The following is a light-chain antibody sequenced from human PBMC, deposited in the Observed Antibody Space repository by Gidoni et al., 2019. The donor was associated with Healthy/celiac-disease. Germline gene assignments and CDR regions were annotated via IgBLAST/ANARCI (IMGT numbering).Light chain of an antibody. V-gene: IGKV3-15*01. CDR2: GAS. CDR3: QQYNNWPQRT. J-gene: IGKJ1*01. Sequence: EIVMTLSPATLSVSPGERATLSCRASQSVSSNLAWSQQKPGQAPRLLIYGASTRATGITARFSGSGSGKELTLTSSRLQSEEFAVYYCQQYNNWPQRTFGQGTKVEIK. CDR1: QSVSSN.